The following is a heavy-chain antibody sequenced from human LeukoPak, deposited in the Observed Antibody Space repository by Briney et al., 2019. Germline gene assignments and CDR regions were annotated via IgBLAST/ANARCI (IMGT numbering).Heavy chain of an antibody. Sequence: ASVNVSCKASGYNFTDYYIHWVRQAPGQGLEWMGWINPKSAGTNYAQKFRGRATMTRDTYISTAYMELSGLRSDDTAVYYCARDSGLGPTWHPFDHWGQGTPVTGSS. CDR2: INPKSAGT. J-gene: IGHJ4*02. V-gene: IGHV1-2*02. D-gene: IGHD1-26*01. CDR3: ARDSGLGPTWHPFDH. CDR1: GYNFTDYY.